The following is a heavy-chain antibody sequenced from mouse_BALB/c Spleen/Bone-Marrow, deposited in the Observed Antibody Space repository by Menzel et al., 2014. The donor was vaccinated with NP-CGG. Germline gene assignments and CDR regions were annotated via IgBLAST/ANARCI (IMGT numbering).Heavy chain of an antibody. V-gene: IGHV1-7*01. CDR2: INPSTGYT. Sequence: VKLQESGAELAKPGASVKMSCKASGYTFSSYWMHWVKQRPGQGLEWIGYINPSTGYTEYNQKFKDKATLTADKSSSTAYMQLSSLTSEDSAVYYCARSPHYYDLDYWGQGTTLTVSS. J-gene: IGHJ2*01. CDR1: GYTFSSYW. CDR3: ARSPHYYDLDY. D-gene: IGHD1-2*01.